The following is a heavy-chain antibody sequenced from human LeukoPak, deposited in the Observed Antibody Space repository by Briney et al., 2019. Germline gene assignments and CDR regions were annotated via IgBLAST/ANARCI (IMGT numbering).Heavy chain of an antibody. CDR3: ARETGGELGIVRVYFDY. J-gene: IGHJ4*02. CDR1: GGTFSSYA. V-gene: IGHV1-69*13. CDR2: IIPIFGTA. Sequence: ASVKVSCKASGGTFSSYAISWVRQAPGQGLEWMGGIIPIFGTANYAQKFQGRVTITADESTSTAYMELSSLRSEDTAVYYCARETGGELGIVRVYFDYWGQGTLVTVSS. D-gene: IGHD7-27*01.